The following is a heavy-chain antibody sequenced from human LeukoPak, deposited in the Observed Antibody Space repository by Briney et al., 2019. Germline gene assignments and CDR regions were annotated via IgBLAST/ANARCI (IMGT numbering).Heavy chain of an antibody. CDR2: ISAYNGNT. D-gene: IGHD3-16*02. Sequence: ASVNVSCKTSVYTFTSYGISWVRQAPGQGLEWMGWISAYNGNTNYAQKLQGRVTMTTDTFTSTAYMELRSLRSDDTAVYYCARGGFRLGELSFVPGKFLDFWGPGTLVTVSS. V-gene: IGHV1-18*01. CDR3: ARGGFRLGELSFVPGKFLDF. J-gene: IGHJ4*02. CDR1: VYTFTSYG.